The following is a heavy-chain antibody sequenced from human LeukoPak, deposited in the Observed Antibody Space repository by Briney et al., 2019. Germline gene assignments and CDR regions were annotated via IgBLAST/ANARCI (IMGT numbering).Heavy chain of an antibody. D-gene: IGHD5-18*01. CDR1: GFTFSDYT. Sequence: PGGSLRLSCAASGFTFSDYTMNWVRQAPGKGLEWVSSISSSSSYIYYADSVKGRFTISRDNAKNSLSLQMKSLRAEDTAVYYCVRGVYSYGPLDYYYYMDVWGKGTTVTVSS. CDR3: VRGVYSYGPLDYYYYMDV. CDR2: ISSSSSYI. V-gene: IGHV3-21*01. J-gene: IGHJ6*03.